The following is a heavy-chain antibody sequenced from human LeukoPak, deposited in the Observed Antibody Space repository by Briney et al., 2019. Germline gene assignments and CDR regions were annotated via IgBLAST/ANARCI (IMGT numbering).Heavy chain of an antibody. CDR3: ARDPISIAVAGTYYYYGMDV. J-gene: IGHJ6*02. CDR2: TYYRSKWYN. V-gene: IGHV6-1*01. Sequence: SQTLSLTCAISGDSVSSNSAAWNWIRQSPSRGLEWLGRTYYRSKWYNDYAVSVKSRITINPDTSKNQFSLQLNSVTPEDTAVYYCARDPISIAVAGTYYYYGMDVRGQGTTVTVSS. CDR1: GDSVSSNSAA. D-gene: IGHD6-19*01.